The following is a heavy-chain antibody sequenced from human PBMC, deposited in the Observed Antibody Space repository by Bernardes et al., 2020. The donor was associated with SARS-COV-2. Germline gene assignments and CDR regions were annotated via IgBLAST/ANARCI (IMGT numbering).Heavy chain of an antibody. D-gene: IGHD1-1*01. CDR1: GYTFTSYD. Sequence: ASVKDSCKASGYTFTSYDINWVRQTTGQGLEWMGWIKPDSGNTGYAQKFQGRVTMTRDTSINTAYMELTSLRSEDTAVYYCARFTWTTASDFDYWGQGTLVTGSS. J-gene: IGHJ4*02. CDR2: IKPDSGNT. V-gene: IGHV1-8*01. CDR3: ARFTWTTASDFDY.